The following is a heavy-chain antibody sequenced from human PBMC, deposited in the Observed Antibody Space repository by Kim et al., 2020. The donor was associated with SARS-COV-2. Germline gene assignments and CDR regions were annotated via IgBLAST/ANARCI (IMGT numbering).Heavy chain of an antibody. V-gene: IGHV3-23*03. J-gene: IGHJ4*02. D-gene: IGHD4-4*01. CDR3: AKRPGNIPWLQCFDY. Sequence: DPVRGRFTNSRDNSKNTLYLQMNSLRAEDTAVYYCAKRPGNIPWLQCFDYWGQGTLVTVSS.